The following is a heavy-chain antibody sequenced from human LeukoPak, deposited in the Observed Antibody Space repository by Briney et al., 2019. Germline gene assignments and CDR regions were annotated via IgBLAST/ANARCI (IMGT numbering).Heavy chain of an antibody. CDR2: IYYSGST. CDR3: AREFYVRMITFGGVSSFDY. Sequence: SETLSLTCTVSGGSISSSSYYWGWIRQPPGKGLEWIGSIYYSGSTYYNPSLKSRVTISVDTSKNQFSLKLSSVTAADTAVYYCAREFYVRMITFGGVSSFDYWGQGTLVTVSS. V-gene: IGHV4-39*07. J-gene: IGHJ4*02. CDR1: GGSISSSSYY. D-gene: IGHD3-16*01.